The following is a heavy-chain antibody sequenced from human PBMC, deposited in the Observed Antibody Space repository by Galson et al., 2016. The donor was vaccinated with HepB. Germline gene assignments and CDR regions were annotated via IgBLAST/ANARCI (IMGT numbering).Heavy chain of an antibody. Sequence: SVKVSCKASGYTFTGYHMHWVRQAPGQGLEWMGWINPNSGDTKYAHKFQGRVTMTSGTSISTAYLELSSLSSDDTAVYYCARDRRGFDPSNWFDPWGQGTLVTGSS. CDR3: ARDRRGFDPSNWFDP. V-gene: IGHV1-2*02. CDR2: INPNSGDT. J-gene: IGHJ5*02. CDR1: GYTFTGYH.